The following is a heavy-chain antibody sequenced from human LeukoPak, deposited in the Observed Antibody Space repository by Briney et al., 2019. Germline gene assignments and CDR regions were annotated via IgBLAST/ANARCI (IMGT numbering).Heavy chain of an antibody. CDR1: GFTFSNNW. Sequence: GGSLRLSCAASGFTFSNNWMSWVRQAPGKGLECVANIKKDGSEKYYINSVKGRFTISRDNAKNSVFLQMNSLRAEDTALYYCVKDAGTAWGQGTLVTVSS. D-gene: IGHD2-8*02. J-gene: IGHJ5*02. CDR2: IKKDGSEK. CDR3: VKDAGTA. V-gene: IGHV3-7*01.